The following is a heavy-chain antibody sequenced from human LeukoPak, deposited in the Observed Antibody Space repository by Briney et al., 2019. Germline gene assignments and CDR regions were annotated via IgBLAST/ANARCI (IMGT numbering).Heavy chain of an antibody. CDR1: GYSFTSYW. D-gene: IGHD4-11*01. CDR3: ASMMTTVTTYSYYYYGMDV. V-gene: IGHV5-10-1*01. Sequence: GESLKISCKGSGYSFTSYWIGWVRQMPGKGLEWMGRIDPSDSYTNYSPSFQGHVTISADKSISTAYLQWSSLKASDTAMYYCASMMTTVTTYSYYYYGMDVWGQGTTVTVSS. CDR2: IDPSDSYT. J-gene: IGHJ6*02.